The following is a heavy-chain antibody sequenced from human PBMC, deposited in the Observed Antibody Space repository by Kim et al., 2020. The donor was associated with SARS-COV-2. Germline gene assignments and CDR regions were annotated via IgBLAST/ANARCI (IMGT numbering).Heavy chain of an antibody. Sequence: KFYGGSVKGRFTISRDNAKNSVYLQMSGLRDDDTATYFCARAGGVGTVDYWGQGILVTVSS. CDR2: K. D-gene: IGHD1-7*01. CDR3: ARAGGVGTVDY. J-gene: IGHJ4*02. V-gene: IGHV3-7*04.